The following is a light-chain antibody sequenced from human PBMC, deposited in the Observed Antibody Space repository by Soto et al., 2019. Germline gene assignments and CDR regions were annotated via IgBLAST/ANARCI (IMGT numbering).Light chain of an antibody. J-gene: IGKJ1*01. CDR1: QSISIW. V-gene: IGKV1-5*03. Sequence: DIQMTQSPSTLSASVGDRVTITCRASQSISIWLAWYQQRPGKAPKILIYKASSLESGVPSRFSGSGSGTEFTPTISSLQPDDFATYYCQQYSTYTPRTFGQGTKVDIK. CDR2: KAS. CDR3: QQYSTYTPRT.